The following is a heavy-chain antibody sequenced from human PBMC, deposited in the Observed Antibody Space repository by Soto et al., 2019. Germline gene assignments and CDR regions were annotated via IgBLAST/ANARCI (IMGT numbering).Heavy chain of an antibody. CDR1: GFTFSSYA. CDR2: ISGSGGST. Sequence: EVQLLESGGGLVQPGGSLRLSCAASGFTFSSYAMSWVRQAPGKGLEWVSAISGSGGSTYYADSVKGRFTISRDNSKNTLYLQMNSLRAGDTAVYYCAIGITMIVHLGPLENYWGQGTLVTVSS. J-gene: IGHJ4*02. D-gene: IGHD3-22*01. V-gene: IGHV3-23*01. CDR3: AIGITMIVHLGPLENY.